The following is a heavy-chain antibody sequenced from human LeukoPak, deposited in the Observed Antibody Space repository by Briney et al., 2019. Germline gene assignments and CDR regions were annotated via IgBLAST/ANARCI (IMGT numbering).Heavy chain of an antibody. Sequence: GASVKVSCKASGYTFTSYDINWVRQAPGQGLEWMGRIIPIFGTANYAQKFQGRVTITTDESTSTAYMELSSLRSEDTAVYYCARDVLRTNVTTTSYYYYMDVWGQGTMVTVSS. V-gene: IGHV1-69*05. CDR2: IIPIFGTA. CDR1: GYTFTSYD. D-gene: IGHD2/OR15-2a*01. CDR3: ARDVLRTNVTTTSYYYYMDV. J-gene: IGHJ6*03.